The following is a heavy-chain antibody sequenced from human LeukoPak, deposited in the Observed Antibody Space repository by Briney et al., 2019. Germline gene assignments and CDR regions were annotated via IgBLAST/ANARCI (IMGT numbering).Heavy chain of an antibody. V-gene: IGHV3-21*01. CDR2: ISSSSSYI. D-gene: IGHD6-13*01. Sequence: KTGGSLGLSCAASGFTFSSYSMNWVRQAPGKGLEWVSSISSSSSYIYYADSVKGRFTIPRDNAKNSLYLQMNSLRAEDTAVYYCARALYSSSLVEYNWFDPWGQGTLVTVSS. CDR3: ARALYSSSLVEYNWFDP. CDR1: GFTFSSYS. J-gene: IGHJ5*02.